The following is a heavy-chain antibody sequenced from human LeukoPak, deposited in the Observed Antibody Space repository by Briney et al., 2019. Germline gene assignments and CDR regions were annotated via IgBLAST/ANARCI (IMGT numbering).Heavy chain of an antibody. CDR1: GYTFTSYY. D-gene: IGHD6-13*01. CDR3: ARAPAVSSHYFDY. J-gene: IGHJ4*02. V-gene: IGHV1-46*01. CDR2: INPSGGST. Sequence: ASVKVSCRASGYTFTSYYLHWVRQAPGQGLEWMGIINPSGGSTDYAQKFQGRVAMTRDTSTSTVYMELSSLRSEDTAVYYCARAPAVSSHYFDYWGQGTLVTVSS.